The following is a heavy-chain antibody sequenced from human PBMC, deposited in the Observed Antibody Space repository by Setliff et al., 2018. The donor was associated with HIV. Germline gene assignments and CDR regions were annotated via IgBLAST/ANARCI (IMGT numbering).Heavy chain of an antibody. J-gene: IGHJ6*03. Sequence: ASVKVSCKASGYTFTSYAMHWVRQAPGQRLEWMGWINAGNGNTKYSQKFQGRVTITRDTSTSTAYMELRSLRSDDTAAYYCARESGGVVIKGAYYYYMDVWGKGTTVTV. CDR1: GYTFTSYA. CDR3: ARESGGVVIKGAYYYYMDV. CDR2: INAGNGNT. V-gene: IGHV1-3*01. D-gene: IGHD3-3*01.